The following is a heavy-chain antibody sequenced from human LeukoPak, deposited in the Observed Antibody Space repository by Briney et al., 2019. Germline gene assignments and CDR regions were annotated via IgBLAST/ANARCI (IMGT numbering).Heavy chain of an antibody. CDR3: ARGRYFDWSYYYYGMDV. CDR2: ITSSSSYI. Sequence: GGSLRLSCAASGSTFSSYNMNWVRQAPGKGLEWVSSITSSSSYIYYADSVKGRFTISRDNTKNSLYLQMNSLRAGDTAVYYCARGRYFDWSYYYYGMDVWGQGTTVTVSS. J-gene: IGHJ6*02. CDR1: GSTFSSYN. V-gene: IGHV3-21*01. D-gene: IGHD3-9*01.